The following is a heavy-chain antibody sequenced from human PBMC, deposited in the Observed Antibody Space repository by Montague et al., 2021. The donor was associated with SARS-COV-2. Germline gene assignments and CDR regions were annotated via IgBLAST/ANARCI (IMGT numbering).Heavy chain of an antibody. V-gene: IGHV4-39*07. CDR1: GGPISSSSYY. CDR3: ARDTRIAMLVVVTRYGLDV. CDR2: IYYTGST. J-gene: IGHJ6*02. Sequence: SETLSLTCTVSGGPISSSSYYWGWIRQPPGKGLEWIGSIYYTGSTXYNPSLKSRVTISVDTSKNQFSLKLSSVTAADTAVYYCARDTRIAMLVVVTRYGLDVWGQGTTVTVSS. D-gene: IGHD3-22*01.